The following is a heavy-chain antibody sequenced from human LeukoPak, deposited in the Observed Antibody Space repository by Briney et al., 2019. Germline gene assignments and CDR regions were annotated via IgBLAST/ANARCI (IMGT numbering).Heavy chain of an antibody. CDR1: GFTFSSYA. CDR3: ARVSVVPAAIHYYYYMDV. D-gene: IGHD2-2*02. CDR2: ISGSGGST. Sequence: PGGSLRLSCAASGFTFSSYAMSWVRQAPGKGLEWVSAISGSGGSTYYGDSVKGRFTISRDNAKNSLYLQMNSLRAEDTALYHCARVSVVPAAIHYYYYMDVWGKGTTVTVSS. J-gene: IGHJ6*03. V-gene: IGHV3-23*01.